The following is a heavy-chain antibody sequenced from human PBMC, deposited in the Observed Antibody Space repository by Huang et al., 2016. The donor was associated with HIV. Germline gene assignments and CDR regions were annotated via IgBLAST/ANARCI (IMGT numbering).Heavy chain of an antibody. CDR2: IYPADSDT. Sequence: EVQLVQSEAEVKKPGESLKISCRGCGYSFTNYWIGGVRQRPGEGLEWMGVIYPADSDTRYSPAFQGQVTFSADKSTRTAYLQWSSLQASDTAIYYCARSEVLVTAVPFDHWGQGTLVTVSS. J-gene: IGHJ4*02. V-gene: IGHV5-51*03. D-gene: IGHD2-21*02. CDR1: GYSFTNYW. CDR3: ARSEVLVTAVPFDH.